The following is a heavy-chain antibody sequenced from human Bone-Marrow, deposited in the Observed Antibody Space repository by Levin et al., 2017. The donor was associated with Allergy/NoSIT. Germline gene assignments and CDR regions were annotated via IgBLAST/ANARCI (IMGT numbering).Heavy chain of an antibody. Sequence: GESLKISCKASGYTFTGHYIHWVRQAPGQGLEWMGWVNPNGGATNYAQKFQGRVTMTRDTSITTAYMELSSLRSDDTAVYYCAREKEPYTFGIFDSWGQGIVVTVSS. CDR1: GYTFTGHY. V-gene: IGHV1-2*02. J-gene: IGHJ4*02. CDR2: VNPNGGAT. CDR3: AREKEPYTFGIFDS. D-gene: IGHD5-18*01.